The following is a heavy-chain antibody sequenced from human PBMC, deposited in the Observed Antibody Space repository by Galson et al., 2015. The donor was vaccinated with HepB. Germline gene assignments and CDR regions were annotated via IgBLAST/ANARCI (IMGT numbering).Heavy chain of an antibody. Sequence: SLRLSCAASGLIFSGYTMHWVRQAPGKGLEWVADISYDVSYKDYAESVRGRFTISRDNSKNTLYLQMNSLRPDDTAIYYCARDRDYARTAGLDSWGQGTLVAVSS. J-gene: IGHJ4*02. D-gene: IGHD4-17*01. CDR3: ARDRDYARTAGLDS. CDR2: ISYDVSYK. V-gene: IGHV3-30-3*01. CDR1: GLIFSGYT.